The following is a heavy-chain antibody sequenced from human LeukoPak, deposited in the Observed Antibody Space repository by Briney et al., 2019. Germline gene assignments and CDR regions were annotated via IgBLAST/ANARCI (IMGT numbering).Heavy chain of an antibody. Sequence: GGSLRLSCAVSGFTLSSYWMHWVRQLPGKGLAWVSRINSDGSSISYAGSVKGRFTISRDNAKNTLYLQMNSLRAEDTAVYYCARGNAHAFDIWGQGTMVTVSS. V-gene: IGHV3-74*01. J-gene: IGHJ3*02. CDR2: INSDGSSI. CDR1: GFTLSSYW. CDR3: ARGNAHAFDI.